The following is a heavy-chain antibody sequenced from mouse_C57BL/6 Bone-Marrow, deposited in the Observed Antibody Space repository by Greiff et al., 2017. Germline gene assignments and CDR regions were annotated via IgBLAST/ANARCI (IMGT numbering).Heavy chain of an antibody. CDR3: ASPGIFYYGSSPAY. D-gene: IGHD1-1*01. V-gene: IGHV1-81*01. J-gene: IGHJ3*01. CDR2: IYPRSGNT. CDR1: GYTFTSYG. Sequence: VQLQQSGAELARPGASVKLSCKASGYTFTSYGISWVKQRPGQGLEWIGEIYPRSGNTYYNEKFKGKATLTADKSSSTAYMELRSLTSEDSAVYFWASPGIFYYGSSPAYGGQGNLVTVSA.